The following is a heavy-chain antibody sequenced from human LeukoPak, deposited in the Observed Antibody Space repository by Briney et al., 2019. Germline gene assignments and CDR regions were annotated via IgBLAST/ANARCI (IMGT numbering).Heavy chain of an antibody. V-gene: IGHV3-23*01. Sequence: PGGSLRLSCAASGFTFSSYAMSWVRQAPGKGLEWVSAISGSGGSTYHADSVKGRFTISRDNSKNTLYLQMNSLRAEDTAVYYCAKDPSAWELLPVDYWGQGTLVTVSS. CDR1: GFTFSSYA. CDR3: AKDPSAWELLPVDY. CDR2: ISGSGGST. D-gene: IGHD1-26*01. J-gene: IGHJ4*02.